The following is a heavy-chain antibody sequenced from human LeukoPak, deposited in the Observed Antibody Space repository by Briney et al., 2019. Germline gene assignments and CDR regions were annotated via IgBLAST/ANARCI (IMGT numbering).Heavy chain of an antibody. V-gene: IGHV3-53*01. D-gene: IGHD5-24*01. Sequence: PGGSLRLSCAASGFTVSSNYMSWVRQAPRKGLEWVSVIYSGGSTYYADSVKGRFTISRGNSKNTLFLQMNSLRAEDTAVYYCARTRDGYNGYFDYWGQGTLVTVSS. CDR1: GFTVSSNY. CDR2: IYSGGST. J-gene: IGHJ4*02. CDR3: ARTRDGYNGYFDY.